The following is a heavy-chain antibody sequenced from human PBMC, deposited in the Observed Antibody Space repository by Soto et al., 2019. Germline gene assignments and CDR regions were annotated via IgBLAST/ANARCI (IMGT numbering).Heavy chain of an antibody. D-gene: IGHD5-12*01. CDR1: GFTFSSYG. V-gene: IGHV3-30*18. J-gene: IGHJ4*02. CDR3: AKDAGYSGYDFDY. Sequence: QVQLVESGGGVVQPGRSLRLSCAASGFTFSSYGMHWVRQAPGKGLEWVAVISYDGSNKYYADSVKGRFTISRDNSKNTLYLQMNSLRAEDTAVYYCAKDAGYSGYDFDYWGQGTLVTVSS. CDR2: ISYDGSNK.